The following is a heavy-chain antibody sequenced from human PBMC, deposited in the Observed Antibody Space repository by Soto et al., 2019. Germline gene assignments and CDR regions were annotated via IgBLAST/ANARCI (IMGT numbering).Heavy chain of an antibody. J-gene: IGHJ4*02. CDR2: HHSDST. CDR1: GGSMRGQH. V-gene: IGHV4-4*09. Sequence: QVQLQESGPGLVKPSETLSLTCTVSGGSMRGQHWSWIRQPPGKGLEWIGHHSDSTNSNPSLKSRITISTDTSKNQFSLKLSSVTAADTAFYYRATYTVGEGGGGYWGQGTLVTVSS. D-gene: IGHD3-16*01. CDR3: ATYTVGEGGGGY.